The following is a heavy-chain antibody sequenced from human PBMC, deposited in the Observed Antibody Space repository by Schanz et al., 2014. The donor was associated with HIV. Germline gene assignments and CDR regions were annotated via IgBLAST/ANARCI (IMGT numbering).Heavy chain of an antibody. V-gene: IGHV3-23*01. CDR2: ISATGGST. J-gene: IGHJ4*02. CDR1: GFTFNNYA. D-gene: IGHD3-22*01. CDR3: AKPEYDSRGNSQSHFDS. Sequence: EVQLLDSGGGLVQPGGSLRLSCVASGFTFNNYAMTWVRQAPGKGLEWVSAISATGGSTYYADSVLARFTISRDNSKNTLYLEMTALRTDDTAVYYCAKPEYDSRGNSQSHFDSWGQGTLVTVSS.